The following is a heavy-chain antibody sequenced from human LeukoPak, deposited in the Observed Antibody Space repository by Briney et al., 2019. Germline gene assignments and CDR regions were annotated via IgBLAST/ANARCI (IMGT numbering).Heavy chain of an antibody. V-gene: IGHV4-61*02. CDR1: GGSISSGSYY. J-gene: IGHJ6*03. D-gene: IGHD3-3*01. CDR2: IYTSGST. CDR3: ARGITIRYPDYYYYYMDV. Sequence: SETLSLTCTVSGGSISSGSYYWSWIRQPAGKGLEWIGRIYTSGSTNYNPSLKSRVTISVDTSKNQFSLKLSPVTAADTAVYYCARGITIRYPDYYYYYMDVWGKGTTVTVSS.